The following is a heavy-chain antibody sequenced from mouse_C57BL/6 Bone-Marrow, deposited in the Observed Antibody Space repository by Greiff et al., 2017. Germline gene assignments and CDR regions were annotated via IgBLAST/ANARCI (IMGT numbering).Heavy chain of an antibody. Sequence: QVQLQQPGAELVKPGASVKLSCKASGYTFTSYWMHWLKQRPGQGLEWIGEINPSNGRTNYNEKFKSKATLTVDKSSSTAYMRLSSLTSEDSAVYYCAREYGKYFDYWGKGTTLTVSS. V-gene: IGHV1S81*02. D-gene: IGHD2-10*02. CDR3: AREYGKYFDY. J-gene: IGHJ2*01. CDR1: GYTFTSYW. CDR2: INPSNGRT.